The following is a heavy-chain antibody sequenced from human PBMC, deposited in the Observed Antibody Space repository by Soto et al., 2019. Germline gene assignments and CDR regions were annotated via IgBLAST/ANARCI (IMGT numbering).Heavy chain of an antibody. CDR3: TSGYYGTEY. D-gene: IGHD3-10*01. J-gene: IGHJ4*02. V-gene: IGHV3-74*01. CDR2: IYNDGRTT. CDR1: GFTFSSYF. Sequence: EVQLVEPGGCSVQPGGSLRLFCAASGFTFSSYFMYWVRQAPGKGLVWVSRIYNDGRTTNYADSVKGRLTIPRDNAKNTLYLHMNSLRDEDTAVYYCTSGYYGTEYWGQGTLVTVSS.